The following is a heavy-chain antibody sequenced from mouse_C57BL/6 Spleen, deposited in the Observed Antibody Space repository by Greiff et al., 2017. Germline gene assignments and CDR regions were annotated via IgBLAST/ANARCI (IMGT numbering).Heavy chain of an antibody. V-gene: IGHV5-9-1*02. CDR3: TRDRKEDWYFEV. Sequence: DVHLVASGAGLVKPGGSLTLSCAASGFTFSSYAMSWVLQTPENRLEWVAYIRSVGDYIYYADPVKGRFTISRDNARNTLSLQRRSMKSEYTAMYYCTRDRKEDWYFEVWGTGTTVTVSS. CDR1: GFTFSSYA. J-gene: IGHJ1*03. CDR2: IRSVGDYI.